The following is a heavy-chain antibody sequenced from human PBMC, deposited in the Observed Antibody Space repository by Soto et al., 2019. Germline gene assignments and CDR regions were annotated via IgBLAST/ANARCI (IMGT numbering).Heavy chain of an antibody. Sequence: GASVKVSCKASGYTFTSYAMHWVRQAPGQRLEWMGWINAGNGNTKYSQKFQGRVTITRDTSASTAYMELSSLRSEDTAVYYCARDLPGATGWFDPWGQGTLVTVSS. D-gene: IGHD4-4*01. V-gene: IGHV1-3*01. J-gene: IGHJ5*02. CDR2: INAGNGNT. CDR3: ARDLPGATGWFDP. CDR1: GYTFTSYA.